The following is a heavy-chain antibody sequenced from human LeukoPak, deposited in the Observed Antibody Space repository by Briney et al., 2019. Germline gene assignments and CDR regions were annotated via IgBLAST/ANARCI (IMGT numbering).Heavy chain of an antibody. Sequence: GSSVKVSCKASGGTFSSYAISWVRQAPGQGLEWMGGIIPIFGTANYAQKFQGRVTITADESTSTAYMELSSLRSEDTAVYYCARDGEDSYYYDSSGYYLVGAFDIWGQGTMVTVSS. D-gene: IGHD3-22*01. CDR3: ARDGEDSYYYDSSGYYLVGAFDI. J-gene: IGHJ3*02. CDR2: IIPIFGTA. V-gene: IGHV1-69*01. CDR1: GGTFSSYA.